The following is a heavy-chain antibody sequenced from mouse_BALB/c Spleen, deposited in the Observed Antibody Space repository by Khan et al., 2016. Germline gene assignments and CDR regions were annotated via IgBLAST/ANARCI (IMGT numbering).Heavy chain of an antibody. CDR2: INSNGGST. CDR1: GFTFSTYA. D-gene: IGHD2-14*01. V-gene: IGHV5-6-3*01. Sequence: EVELVESGGGLVQPGGSLKLSCAASGFTFSTYAMSWVRQTPDKRLELVATINSNGGSTYYPDNVKGRFTISRDNAKKTLYLQMSSLKSEDTAMYYCARVRQAVDYWGQGTSVTVSS. J-gene: IGHJ4*01. CDR3: ARVRQAVDY.